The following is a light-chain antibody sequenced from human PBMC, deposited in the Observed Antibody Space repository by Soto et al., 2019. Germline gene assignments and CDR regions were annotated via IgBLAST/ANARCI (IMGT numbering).Light chain of an antibody. J-gene: IGKJ1*01. CDR2: GVS. Sequence: EIVLTQSPGTLSLSPGERATLSCRASQSVGSTFLAWYQQKPGQAPRLLIYGVSTRATGIPDRFSDSWSGTDFPLSISRLEPEDFEVYYCGQFVSSPPRTFGQGTKVEIK. V-gene: IGKV3-20*01. CDR3: GQFVSSPPRT. CDR1: QSVGSTF.